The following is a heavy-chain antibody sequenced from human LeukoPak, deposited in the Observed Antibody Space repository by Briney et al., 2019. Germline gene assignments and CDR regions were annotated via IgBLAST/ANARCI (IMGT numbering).Heavy chain of an antibody. CDR1: GYTFTSYD. Sequence: GASVKVSCKASGYTFTSYDINWVRQAAGQGLEWMGWMNPNSGNTGYAQEFQGRVTMTRNTSISTAYMELSSLRSEDTAVYYRARVDSSSLRWGQGTLVTVSS. CDR2: MNPNSGNT. D-gene: IGHD6-6*01. CDR3: ARVDSSSLR. J-gene: IGHJ4*02. V-gene: IGHV1-8*01.